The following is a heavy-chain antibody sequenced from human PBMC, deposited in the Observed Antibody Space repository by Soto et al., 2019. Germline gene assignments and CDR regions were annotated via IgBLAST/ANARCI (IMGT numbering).Heavy chain of an antibody. V-gene: IGHV1-46*01. CDR3: ARGGNGDNVGYWYFDL. CDR1: GYTFTTYY. D-gene: IGHD4-17*01. Sequence: QVQLVQSGAEVKKPGASVEVSCKASGYTFTTYYIHWVRHAPGQGLEWMGVINPGGVSTKYAQKFQDRATMTSDTSTSTVYMDTSSLRSEDTAVYFCARGGNGDNVGYWYFDLWGRGTQVTVSP. J-gene: IGHJ2*01. CDR2: INPGGVST.